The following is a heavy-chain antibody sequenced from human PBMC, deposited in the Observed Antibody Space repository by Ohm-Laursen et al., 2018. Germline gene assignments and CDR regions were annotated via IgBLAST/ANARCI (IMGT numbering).Heavy chain of an antibody. CDR3: AKLNYGLRDYFDY. Sequence: SLRLSCSAPGFTFSSYAMSWVRQAPGKGLEWVSAISGSGGSTYYADSVKGRFTISRDNSKNTLYLQMNSLRAEDTAVYYCAKLNYGLRDYFDYWGQGTLVTVSS. D-gene: IGHD4-11*01. CDR2: ISGSGGST. CDR1: GFTFSSYA. V-gene: IGHV3-23*01. J-gene: IGHJ4*02.